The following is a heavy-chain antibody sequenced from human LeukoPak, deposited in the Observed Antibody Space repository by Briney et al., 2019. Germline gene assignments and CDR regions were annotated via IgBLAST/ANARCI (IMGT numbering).Heavy chain of an antibody. CDR2: IYSGGST. CDR3: ARGENTADDAFDI. Sequence: GGSLRLSCAASGFTVSSNYMSWVRQAPGKGLEWVSVIYSGGSTYYADSVEGRFTISRDNSKNTLYLQMNSLRAEDTAVYYCARGENTADDAFDIWGQGTMVTVSS. V-gene: IGHV3-53*01. J-gene: IGHJ3*02. CDR1: GFTVSSNY. D-gene: IGHD5-18*01.